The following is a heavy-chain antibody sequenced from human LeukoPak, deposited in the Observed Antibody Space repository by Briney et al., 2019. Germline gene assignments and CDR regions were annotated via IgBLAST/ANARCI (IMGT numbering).Heavy chain of an antibody. D-gene: IGHD2-21*02. J-gene: IGHJ1*01. Sequence: PSETLSLTCNVSGGSISNYFWSWIRQPPGGGLEWIGYISYRGSSNYNPSLKGRVTFSVDTSKNQISLRMISVAASDTAVYYCARGLSPLGSEEGLPLGYWGQGSLVTVSS. CDR2: ISYRGSS. V-gene: IGHV4-59*01. CDR3: ARGLSPLGSEEGLPLGY. CDR1: GGSISNYF.